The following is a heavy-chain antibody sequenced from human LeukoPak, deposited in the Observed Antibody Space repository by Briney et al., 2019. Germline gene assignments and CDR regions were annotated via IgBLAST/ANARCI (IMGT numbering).Heavy chain of an antibody. D-gene: IGHD4-11*01. CDR2: IYHSGST. V-gene: IGHV4-38-2*01. CDR1: GYSIRSGDY. Sequence: PSETLSLTCAVSGYSIRSGDYWGWIRPSPGKGLDWIGSIYHSGSTHSNPSLQTRITISVYTSKNQFSLMLSSVTAADTAVYYCARKRSLTTTPGFDHWGQGTLVTVSS. J-gene: IGHJ4*02. CDR3: ARKRSLTTTPGFDH.